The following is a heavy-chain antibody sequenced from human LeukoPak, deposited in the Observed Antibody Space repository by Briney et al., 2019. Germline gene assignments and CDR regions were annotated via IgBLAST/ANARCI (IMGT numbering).Heavy chain of an antibody. CDR3: ARDRRASYYDFWSGYSPVDY. CDR2: ISSASGSI. J-gene: IGHJ4*02. V-gene: IGHV3-48*04. CDR1: GFTFSSYS. Sequence: GGSLRLSCAASGFTFSSYSMNWVRQAPGKGLEWVSSISSASGSIYYADSVKGRFTISRDNAKNSLYLQMNSLRAEDTAVYYCARDRRASYYDFWSGYSPVDYWGQGTLVTVSS. D-gene: IGHD3-3*01.